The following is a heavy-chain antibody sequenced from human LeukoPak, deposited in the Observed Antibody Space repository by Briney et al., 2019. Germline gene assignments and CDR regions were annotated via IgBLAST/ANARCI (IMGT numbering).Heavy chain of an antibody. Sequence: KPSETLSLTCTISGGSISSHYYSWIRQHAGKGLEWIGRMSISGNTNYNPSLKSRVTISVDKSKNQFSLKLSSVTAADTAMYYCARQSSGSYVYFDFWGQGTLVTVFS. CDR1: GGSISSHY. J-gene: IGHJ4*02. D-gene: IGHD3-22*01. CDR3: ARQSSGSYVYFDF. V-gene: IGHV4-4*07. CDR2: MSISGNT.